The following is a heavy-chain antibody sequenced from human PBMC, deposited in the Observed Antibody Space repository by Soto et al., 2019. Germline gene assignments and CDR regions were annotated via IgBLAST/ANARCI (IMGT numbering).Heavy chain of an antibody. CDR2: ISTNGGST. CDR3: VKGEYYYDSSGYYPFDY. CDR1: GFTFSNAW. J-gene: IGHJ4*02. D-gene: IGHD3-22*01. V-gene: IGHV3-64D*06. Sequence: PGGSLRLSCAASGFTFSNAWMSWVRQAPGKGLEYVSSISTNGGSTHYADSVKGRFTISRDNSKNTQYLQMSSLRADDTAVYYCVKGEYYYDSSGYYPFDYWGQGTLVNVSS.